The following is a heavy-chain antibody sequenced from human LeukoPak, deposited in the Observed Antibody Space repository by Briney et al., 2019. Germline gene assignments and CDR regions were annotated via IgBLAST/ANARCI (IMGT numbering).Heavy chain of an antibody. V-gene: IGHV3-23*01. CDR2: ISGSGGST. CDR3: ARDIRYSRGCLSGEAYYDCYGMDV. D-gene: IGHD6-19*01. Sequence: GGSRRLSCAASGFTFSCYAMSWVRQAPGKGLEWVSAISGSGGSTYYADSVKGRFTISRDNSKNSLYLQMNSLRTEDTALYYCARDIRYSRGCLSGEAYYDCYGMDVWGQGTTVTVSS. J-gene: IGHJ6*02. CDR1: GFTFSCYA.